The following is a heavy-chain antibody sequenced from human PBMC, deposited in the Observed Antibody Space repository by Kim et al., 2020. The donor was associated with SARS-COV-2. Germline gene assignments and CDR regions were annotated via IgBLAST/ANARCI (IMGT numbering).Heavy chain of an antibody. J-gene: IGHJ4*02. CDR1: GFNFVDFA. Sequence: GGSLRLSCTPSGFNFVDFAFTWVRQAPGKGLEWVGCIRSNTYGGTTEYAPSVEGRFIISRDDSKSIAYLQLNRLKTEDTGVYYCARGRWELPHWGQGTLVTVSS. D-gene: IGHD1-26*01. V-gene: IGHV3-49*04. CDR3: ARGRWELPH. CDR2: IRSNTYGGTT.